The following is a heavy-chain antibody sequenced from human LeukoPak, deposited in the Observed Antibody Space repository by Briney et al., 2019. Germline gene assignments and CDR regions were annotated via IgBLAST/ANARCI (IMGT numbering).Heavy chain of an antibody. CDR1: TFTFSSSA. D-gene: IGHD1-20*01. V-gene: IGHV3-23*01. Sequence: GRSLRLSCAASTFTFSSSAMHWVRQAPGKGLEWVSGIGGGGDTTYYADSVKGRFTISRDNSKNTLYLQMNSLRAEDTAVYYCAKGPGNWIANFDYWGQGTLVTVSS. J-gene: IGHJ4*02. CDR2: IGGGGDTT. CDR3: AKGPGNWIANFDY.